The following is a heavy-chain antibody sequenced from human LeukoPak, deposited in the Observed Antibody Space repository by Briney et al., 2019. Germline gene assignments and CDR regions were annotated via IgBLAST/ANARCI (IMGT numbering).Heavy chain of an antibody. J-gene: IGHJ4*02. D-gene: IGHD6-19*01. Sequence: PSETLSLTCAVSGYSISSGYYWDWIRQPPGKGLEWIGSIYHSGGTYYNPSLKSRVTISVDTSKNQFSLKLSSVTAADTAVYYCARTIAVADGDYWGQGTLVTVSS. CDR2: IYHSGGT. V-gene: IGHV4-38-2*01. CDR3: ARTIAVADGDY. CDR1: GYSISSGYY.